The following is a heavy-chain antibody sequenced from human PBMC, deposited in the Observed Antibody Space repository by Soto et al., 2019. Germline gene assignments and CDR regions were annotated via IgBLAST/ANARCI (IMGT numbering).Heavy chain of an antibody. D-gene: IGHD1-7*01. CDR1: GFTFSSYW. V-gene: IGHV3-74*01. CDR2: IKSDGSST. J-gene: IGHJ4*02. CDR3: TRDRAWNYGDY. Sequence: EVQLVESGGGLVQPGGSLRLSCAASGFTFSSYWMHWVRQAPGKGLVWVSGIKSDGSSTRYANSVRGRVTISRDNANNPMYLQMNSLRAEDTVVYYCTRDRAWNYGDYWGQGTLVTVSS.